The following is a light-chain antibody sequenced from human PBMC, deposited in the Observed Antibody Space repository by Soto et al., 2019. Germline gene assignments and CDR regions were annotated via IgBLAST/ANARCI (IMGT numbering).Light chain of an antibody. Sequence: SGSPGNSITISCTGTSSDVGGYNYVSWYQQYPGKAPKLMIFDVSNRPSGVSDRFSGSKSGDTASLTISGLQAEDEADYYCSSYTGSGTDVFGTGTKVTVL. CDR3: SSYTGSGTDV. J-gene: IGLJ1*01. CDR1: SSDVGGYNY. V-gene: IGLV2-14*04. CDR2: DVS.